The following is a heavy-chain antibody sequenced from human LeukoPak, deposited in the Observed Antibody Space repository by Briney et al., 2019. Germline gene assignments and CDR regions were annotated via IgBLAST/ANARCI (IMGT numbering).Heavy chain of an antibody. CDR1: GYTFTSYA. CDR3: ARNDYGDYIGFDY. D-gene: IGHD4-17*01. J-gene: IGHJ4*02. CDR2: INAGNGNT. Sequence: VASVKVSCKASGYTFTSYAMRWVRQAPGQRLEWMGWINAGNGNTKYSQKFQGRVTITRDTSASTAYMELSSLRSEDTAVYYCARNDYGDYIGFDYWGQGTLVTVSS. V-gene: IGHV1-3*01.